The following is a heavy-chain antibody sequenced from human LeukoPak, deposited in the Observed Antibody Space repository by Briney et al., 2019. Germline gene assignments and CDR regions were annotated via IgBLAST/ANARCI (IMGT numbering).Heavy chain of an antibody. CDR1: GGSISSYY. V-gene: IGHV4-59*01. J-gene: IGHJ4*02. CDR3: ARGKYSSSSSFDY. CDR2: IYYSGST. Sequence: SETLSLTCTVSGGSISSYYWSWIRQPPGKGLEWIGYIYYSGSTNYNPSLKSRVTISVDTSKNQFSLKLSSVTAADTAVYYCARGKYSSSSSFDYWGQGTLVTVSP. D-gene: IGHD6-6*01.